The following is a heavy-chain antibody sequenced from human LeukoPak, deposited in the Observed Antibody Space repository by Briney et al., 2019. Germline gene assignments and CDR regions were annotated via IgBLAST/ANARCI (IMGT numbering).Heavy chain of an antibody. CDR1: GGTFTSFA. CDR2: IIPILGIA. J-gene: IGHJ3*02. V-gene: IGHV1-69*04. D-gene: IGHD6-13*01. Sequence: SVKVSCKASGGTFTSFAFSWVRQAPGQGLEWMGRIIPILGIANYAQRFQGRVTITADKSTSTAYMELSSLRSEDTAVYYCAAAPYSSSPDPFDIWGQGTMVTVSS. CDR3: AAAPYSSSPDPFDI.